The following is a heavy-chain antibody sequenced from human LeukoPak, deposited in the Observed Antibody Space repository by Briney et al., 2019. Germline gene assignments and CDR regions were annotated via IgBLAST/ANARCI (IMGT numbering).Heavy chain of an antibody. V-gene: IGHV3-43*02. J-gene: IGHJ4*02. CDR1: GFTFDDYA. CDR3: ARDNYDSSGYYFD. CDR2: ISGDGGST. Sequence: SGGSLRLSCAASGFTFDDYAMHWVRQAPGKGLEWVSLISGDGGSTYYADSVKGRFTISRDNAKKSLYLQMNSLRAEDTAVYYCARDNYDSSGYYFDWGQGTLVTVSS. D-gene: IGHD3-22*01.